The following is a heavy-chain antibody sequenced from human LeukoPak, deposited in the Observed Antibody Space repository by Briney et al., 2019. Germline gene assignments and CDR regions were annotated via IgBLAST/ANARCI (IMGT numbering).Heavy chain of an antibody. CDR2: IKQDGSEK. CDR1: GITLSSYW. J-gene: IGHJ4*02. CDR3: ARAVRPMVRGAPFDY. Sequence: GGSLRLSCAASGITLSSYWMSWVRQAPGKGLEWVANIKQDGSEKYYVDSVKGRFTVSRDNAKNSLYLQMNSLRAEDTAVYYCARAVRPMVRGAPFDYWGQGTLVTVSS. D-gene: IGHD3-10*01. V-gene: IGHV3-7*01.